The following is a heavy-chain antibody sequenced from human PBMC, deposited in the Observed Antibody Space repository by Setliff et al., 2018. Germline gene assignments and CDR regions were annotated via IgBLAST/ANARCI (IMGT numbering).Heavy chain of an antibody. V-gene: IGHV4-61*09. CDR3: ARMSGFLYIDV. D-gene: IGHD3-3*01. CDR2: IYTSWST. J-gene: IGHJ6*04. Sequence: PSETLSLTCTVSDDSISSRHYYWSWIRQPAGKGLEWLGQIYTSWSTEYNPSLKSRVTISVDTSKNQFSLQFTSVTAADTAVYYCARMSGFLYIDVWGKGTTVTVSS. CDR1: DDSISSRHYY.